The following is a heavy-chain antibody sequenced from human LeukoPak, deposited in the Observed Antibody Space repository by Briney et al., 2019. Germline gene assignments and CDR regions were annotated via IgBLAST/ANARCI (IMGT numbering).Heavy chain of an antibody. D-gene: IGHD5-12*01. CDR2: IYYSGST. CDR1: GDSISSYY. CDR3: ARGGYYLSYYFDY. V-gene: IGHV4-59*12. Sequence: SETLSLACTVSGDSISSYYWSWIRQPPGKGLEWIGYIYYSGSTNYNPSLKSRVTISVDTSKNQFSLKLSSVTAADTAVYYCARGGYYLSYYFDYWGQGTLVTVSS. J-gene: IGHJ4*02.